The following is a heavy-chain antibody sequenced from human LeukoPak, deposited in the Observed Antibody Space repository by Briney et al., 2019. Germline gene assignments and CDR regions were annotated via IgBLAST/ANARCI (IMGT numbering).Heavy chain of an antibody. CDR2: ISYDGSNK. CDR1: GFTFSSYA. Sequence: GGSLRLSCAASGFTFSSYAMHWVRQAPGKGLEWVTVISYDGSNKYYADSVKGRFTISRDNSKNTLYLQMNSLRPEDTAVYYCARTQANTWYFDLWGRGALVTVSS. J-gene: IGHJ2*01. CDR3: ARTQANTWYFDL. V-gene: IGHV3-30*14.